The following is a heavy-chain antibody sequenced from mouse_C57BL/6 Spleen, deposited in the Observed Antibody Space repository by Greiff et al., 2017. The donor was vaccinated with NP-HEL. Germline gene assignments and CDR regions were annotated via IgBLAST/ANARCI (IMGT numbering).Heavy chain of an antibody. J-gene: IGHJ4*01. Sequence: EVKLEESGGDLVKPGGSLKISCAASGFTFSSYGMSWVRQTPDKRLEWVATISSGGSYTYYPDSVKGRFTISRDNAKNTLYLQMSSLKSEDTAMYYCARPSYYDYDRYAMDYWGQGTSVTVSS. D-gene: IGHD2-4*01. CDR3: ARPSYYDYDRYAMDY. CDR2: ISSGGSYT. CDR1: GFTFSSYG. V-gene: IGHV5-6*02.